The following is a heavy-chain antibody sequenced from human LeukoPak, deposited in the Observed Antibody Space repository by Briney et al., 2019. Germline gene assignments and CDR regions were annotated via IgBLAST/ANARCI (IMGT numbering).Heavy chain of an antibody. CDR3: ASNPHPYYYDSSGYYLGFDY. V-gene: IGHV1-69*05. CDR2: ISPNVGKA. CDR1: GGTFNSYA. D-gene: IGHD3-22*01. J-gene: IGHJ4*02. Sequence: SVTVSCKPSGGTFNSYAIRWVRQAPGEGLEWMGGISPNVGKAKYEQKFQGRDTITTDESTSTAYIELSSLRSEDTAVYYCASNPHPYYYDSSGYYLGFDYWGQGTLVTVSS.